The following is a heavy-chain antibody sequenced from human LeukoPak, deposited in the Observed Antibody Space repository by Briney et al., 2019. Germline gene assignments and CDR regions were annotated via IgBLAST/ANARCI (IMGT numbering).Heavy chain of an antibody. CDR1: GFTFSSYS. CDR2: ISSSSSYI. V-gene: IGHV3-21*01. J-gene: IGHJ6*03. Sequence: GGSLRLSCAASGFTFSSYSMNWVRQAPGKGLEWVSSISSSSSYIYYADSVKGRFTISRDNAKKSLYLQMNSMRAQATTLSYCASCSQHYYYMDVGGKGTTVTVSS. CDR3: ASCSQHYYYMDV. D-gene: IGHD3-10*02.